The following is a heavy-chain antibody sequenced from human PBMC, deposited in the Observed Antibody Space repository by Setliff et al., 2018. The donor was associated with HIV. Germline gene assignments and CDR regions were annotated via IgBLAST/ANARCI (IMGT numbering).Heavy chain of an antibody. CDR2: ISGYNGKT. J-gene: IGHJ4*02. V-gene: IGHV1-18*01. CDR1: GYTFTSYG. Sequence: ASVKVSCKPSGYTFTSYGINWGRQAPGQGLEWMGWISGYNGKTNYAQKFQGRVTMTTDTSTSTAYMELRSLRSDDTAVYYCARNFYDSSGYRYDYWGQGTLVTVSS. CDR3: ARNFYDSSGYRYDY. D-gene: IGHD3-22*01.